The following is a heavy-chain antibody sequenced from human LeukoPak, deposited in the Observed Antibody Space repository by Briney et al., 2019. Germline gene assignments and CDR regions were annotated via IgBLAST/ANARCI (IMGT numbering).Heavy chain of an antibody. D-gene: IGHD5-24*01. CDR3: ARQMSTHYYYYYMDV. V-gene: IGHV4-38-2*01. J-gene: IGHJ6*03. Sequence: PSETLSLTCAVSGYSISSGYYWGWTRQPPGKGLEWIGSIYHSGSTYYNPSLKSRVTISVDTSKNQFSLKLSSVTAADTAVYYCARQMSTHYYYYYMDVWGKGTTVTVSS. CDR1: GYSISSGYY. CDR2: IYHSGST.